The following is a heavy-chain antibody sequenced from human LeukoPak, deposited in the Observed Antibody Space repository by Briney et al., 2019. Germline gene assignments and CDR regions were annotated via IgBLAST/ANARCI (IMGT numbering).Heavy chain of an antibody. CDR1: GFSFSNYV. V-gene: IGHV3-64*01. D-gene: IGHD2-15*01. J-gene: IGHJ3*02. CDR3: ARDRDGGFAFDI. Sequence: GGSLRLSCAASGFSFSNYVMHWVRQAPGKGLEYVSAIMPNGETRGYANSMKGRFTISRDNSKNTLYLQMGSLRAEEMAIYYCARDRDGGFAFDIWGQGTLVTVSS. CDR2: IMPNGETR.